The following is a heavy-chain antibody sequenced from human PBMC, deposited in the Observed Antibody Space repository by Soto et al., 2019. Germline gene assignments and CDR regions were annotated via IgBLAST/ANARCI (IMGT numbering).Heavy chain of an antibody. CDR3: WGYYYDSSGYYDAFDI. V-gene: IGHV1-46*01. Sequence: VASVKVSCKASGYTFTSYYMHWVRQAPGQGLEWMGIINPSGGSTSYAQKFQGRVTMTRDTSTSTVYMELSSLRSEDTAVYYCWGYYYDSSGYYDAFDIWGQGTMVTVSS. J-gene: IGHJ3*02. D-gene: IGHD3-22*01. CDR1: GYTFTSYY. CDR2: INPSGGST.